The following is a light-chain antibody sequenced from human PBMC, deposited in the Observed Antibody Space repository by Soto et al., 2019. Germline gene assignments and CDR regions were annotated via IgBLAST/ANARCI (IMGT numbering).Light chain of an antibody. CDR2: AAS. Sequence: DIQMTQSPSSLYASVGDRVTITCRASQTISSYLNWYQLKPGRAPKLLSYAASSLQSGVPSRFSGSGSGTDFTLTISSLQPEEVATYYCQQSYSNSHGFGGGTKVAIK. CDR3: QQSYSNSHG. CDR1: QTISSY. J-gene: IGKJ4*01. V-gene: IGKV1-39*01.